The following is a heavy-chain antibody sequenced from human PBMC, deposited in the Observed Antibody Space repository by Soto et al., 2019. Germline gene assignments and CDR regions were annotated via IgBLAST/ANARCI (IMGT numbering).Heavy chain of an antibody. D-gene: IGHD3-10*01. J-gene: IGHJ6*02. CDR3: ARGPGGYYGSGSYYNGVGFLGV. Sequence: HPGGSLRLSCAASGFTFSSYWMSWVRQAPGKGLEWVANIKQDGSEKYYVDSVKGRFTISRDNAKNSLYLQMNSLRAEDTAVYYCARGPGGYYGSGSYYNGVGFLGVWGQGTTVTVSS. CDR1: GFTFSSYW. V-gene: IGHV3-7*01. CDR2: IKQDGSEK.